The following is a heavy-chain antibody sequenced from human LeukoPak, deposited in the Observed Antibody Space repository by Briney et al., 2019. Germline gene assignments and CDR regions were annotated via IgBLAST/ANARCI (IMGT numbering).Heavy chain of an antibody. J-gene: IGHJ4*02. V-gene: IGHV4-39*07. Sequence: SETLSLTCTVSGGSISSSSYYWGWIRQPPGKGLEWIGNIYYSGSTYYNPSLKSRVTISADTSKNQFSLKLSSVTAADTALYYCARDGPYGGKPFDYWGQGTLVTVSS. CDR2: IYYSGST. D-gene: IGHD4-23*01. CDR3: ARDGPYGGKPFDY. CDR1: GGSISSSSYY.